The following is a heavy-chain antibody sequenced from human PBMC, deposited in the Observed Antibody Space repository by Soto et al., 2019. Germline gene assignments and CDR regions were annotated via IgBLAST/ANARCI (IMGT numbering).Heavy chain of an antibody. CDR2: IYYSGST. J-gene: IGHJ4*02. CDR1: GGSISSSSYY. CDR3: ARLESSGYEGDY. V-gene: IGHV4-39*01. Sequence: SETLSLTCTVSGGSISSSSYYWGWIRQPPGKGLEWIGSIYYSGSTYYNPSLKSRVTISVDTSKNQFSLKLSSVTAADTAVYYCARLESSGYEGDYWGQGTLVTVSS. D-gene: IGHD3-22*01.